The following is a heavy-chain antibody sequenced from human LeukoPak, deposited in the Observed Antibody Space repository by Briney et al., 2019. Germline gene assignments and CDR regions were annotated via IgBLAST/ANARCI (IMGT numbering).Heavy chain of an antibody. Sequence: SETLSLTCIVSGGSINSHYWSWIRQPPGKGLEWIGDIHYTGTTKYNPSVKCRVTISIDTSKNQFSLELSSVTATDTAVYFCATNRVGTYDRPFDIWGQGTMVTVSS. J-gene: IGHJ3*02. V-gene: IGHV4-59*08. CDR3: ATNRVGTYDRPFDI. CDR2: IHYTGTT. D-gene: IGHD1-26*01. CDR1: GGSINSHY.